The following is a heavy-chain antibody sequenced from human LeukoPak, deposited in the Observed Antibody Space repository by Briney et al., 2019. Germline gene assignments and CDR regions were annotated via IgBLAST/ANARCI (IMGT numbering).Heavy chain of an antibody. V-gene: IGHV3-30-3*01. CDR1: GFTFSSYA. J-gene: IGHJ3*02. Sequence: TGGSLRLSCAASGFTFSSYAMHWVRQAPGKGLEWVAVISYDGSNKYYADSVKGRFTISRDNSKNTLYLQMNSLRAEDTAVYYCAREWGGLGGHAFDIWGQGTMVTVSS. D-gene: IGHD3-16*01. CDR2: ISYDGSNK. CDR3: AREWGGLGGHAFDI.